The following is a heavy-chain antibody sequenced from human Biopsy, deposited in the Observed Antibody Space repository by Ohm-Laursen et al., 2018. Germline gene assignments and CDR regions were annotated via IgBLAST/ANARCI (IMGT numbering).Heavy chain of an antibody. V-gene: IGHV4-31*01. J-gene: IGHJ4*02. CDR1: GGSISTDLNY. D-gene: IGHD5-18*01. CDR3: ARATAETASFDF. Sequence: TLSLTCTVSGGSISTDLNYWSWIRQHPGKGLEWIGYIYHSGTTYYNPSLESQVTISIDTSKNQFSLKVTSVTAADTAVYYCARATAETASFDFWGQGTLVTVSS. CDR2: IYHSGTT.